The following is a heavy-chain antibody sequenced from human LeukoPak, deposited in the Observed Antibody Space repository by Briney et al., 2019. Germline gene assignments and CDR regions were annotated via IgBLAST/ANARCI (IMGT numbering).Heavy chain of an antibody. CDR3: AGEDYYGSGSYWP. J-gene: IGHJ5*02. D-gene: IGHD3-10*01. V-gene: IGHV1-69*13. CDR2: IIPIFGTA. CDR1: GGTFSSYA. Sequence: GASVKVSCKASGGTFSSYAISWVRQAPGQGLEWMGGIIPIFGTANYAQKFQGRVTITADESTSTAYMELSSLRSEDTAVYYCAGEDYYGSGSYWPWGQGTLVTVSS.